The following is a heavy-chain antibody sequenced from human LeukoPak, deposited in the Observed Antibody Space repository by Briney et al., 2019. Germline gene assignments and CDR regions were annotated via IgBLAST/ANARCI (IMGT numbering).Heavy chain of an antibody. CDR1: GFTFSSYA. Sequence: PGGSLRLSCAASGFTFSSYAMSWVRQAPGKGLEWVSAISGSGGSTYYADSVKGRFAISRDNSKNTLYLQMNSLRAEDTAVYYCAKERVFGTASPRVFDPWGQGTLVTVSS. V-gene: IGHV3-23*01. D-gene: IGHD1-1*01. J-gene: IGHJ5*02. CDR3: AKERVFGTASPRVFDP. CDR2: ISGSGGST.